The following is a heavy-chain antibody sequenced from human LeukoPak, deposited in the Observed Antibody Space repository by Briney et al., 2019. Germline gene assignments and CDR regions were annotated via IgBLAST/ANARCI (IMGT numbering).Heavy chain of an antibody. J-gene: IGHJ4*02. D-gene: IGHD6-13*01. V-gene: IGHV3-30*18. CDR2: ISYDGSDK. CDR3: AKDRSGRSSSWLDY. CDR1: GFTFSSYG. Sequence: GGSLRLSCSASGFTFSSYGMHWVRQAPGKGLEWVAVISYDGSDKYYADSVKGRFTIFRDNSKNTLYLQMNSLRAEDTAVYYCAKDRSGRSSSWLDYWGQGTLVTVSS.